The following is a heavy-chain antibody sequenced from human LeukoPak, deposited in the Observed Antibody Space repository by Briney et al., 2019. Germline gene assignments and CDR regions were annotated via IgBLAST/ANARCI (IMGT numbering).Heavy chain of an antibody. J-gene: IGHJ6*03. CDR2: IYTSGST. CDR1: GGSISSYY. Sequence: SEALSLTCTVSGGSISSYYWSWIRHRAGKGLEWIGRIYTSGSTNYNASLKSRVTMSVDTSKNQFSLKLSSVTAADTAVYYCARVNRVQQLVRYYYYMDVWGKGTTVTVSS. CDR3: ARVNRVQQLVRYYYYMDV. D-gene: IGHD6-13*01. V-gene: IGHV4-4*07.